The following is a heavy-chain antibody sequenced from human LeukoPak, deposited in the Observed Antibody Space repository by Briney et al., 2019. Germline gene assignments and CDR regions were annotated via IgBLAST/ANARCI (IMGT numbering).Heavy chain of an antibody. D-gene: IGHD5-18*01. V-gene: IGHV1-69*13. CDR1: GGTFSSYA. Sequence: GASEKVSCKASGGTFSSYAISWVRQAPGQGLEWMGGIIPIFGTANYAQKFQGRVTITADESTSTAYMELSRLRSDDTAVYYCARGGYSLGELDYWGQGTLVTVSS. CDR3: ARGGYSLGELDY. CDR2: IIPIFGTA. J-gene: IGHJ4*02.